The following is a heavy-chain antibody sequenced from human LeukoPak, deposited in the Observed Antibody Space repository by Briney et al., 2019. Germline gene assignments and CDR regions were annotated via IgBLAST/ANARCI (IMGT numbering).Heavy chain of an antibody. CDR1: GGSISSNSYY. Sequence: SETLSLTCAVSGGSISSNSYYWGWIRQPPGKGLEWIGSIYYSGSTYYNPSLKSRVTISVDTSKNQFSLKLSSVTAADTAVYYCARDVGYRNWFDPWGQGTLVTVSS. V-gene: IGHV4-39*07. CDR3: ARDVGYRNWFDP. J-gene: IGHJ5*02. D-gene: IGHD5-12*01. CDR2: IYYSGST.